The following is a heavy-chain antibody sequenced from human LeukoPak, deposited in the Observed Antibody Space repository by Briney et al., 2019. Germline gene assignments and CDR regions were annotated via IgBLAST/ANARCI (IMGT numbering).Heavy chain of an antibody. V-gene: IGHV3-23*01. CDR2: LSGSGGGT. J-gene: IGHJ3*02. Sequence: GGSLRLSCAASGFTFSDYALGWVRQAPGRGLEWVATLSGSGGGTYYSDSVQGRFTISRDNAKNSLYLQMNSLRAEDTALYYCAKDKEFREDGYNSDAFDIWGQGTMVTVSS. CDR1: GFTFSDYA. D-gene: IGHD5-24*01. CDR3: AKDKEFREDGYNSDAFDI.